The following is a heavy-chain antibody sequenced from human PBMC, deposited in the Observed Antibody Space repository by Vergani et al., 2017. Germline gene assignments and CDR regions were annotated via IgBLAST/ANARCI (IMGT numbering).Heavy chain of an antibody. CDR2: VSTGTKSQ. CDR3: ARGYSSTSGRAFDF. D-gene: IGHD2-2*01. CDR1: GFDFSSYI. V-gene: IGHV3-48*01. J-gene: IGHJ3*01. Sequence: QLVESGGGWVQPGGSLRLSCVVSGFDFSSYIMNWVRQAPGKGLGWVSFVSTGTKSQSYAESVKGRFTISRDSAKNSLYLQMDSLRAEDTAVYYCARGYSSTSGRAFDFWGQGTKVTVSS.